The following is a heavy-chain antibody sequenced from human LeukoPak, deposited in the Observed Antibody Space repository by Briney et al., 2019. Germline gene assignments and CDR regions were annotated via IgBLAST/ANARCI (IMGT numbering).Heavy chain of an antibody. J-gene: IGHJ4*02. CDR2: IYYSGST. V-gene: IGHV4-59*01. D-gene: IGHD5-18*01. CDR3: ARETKSGYSYGYFDY. CDR1: GGSISSYY. Sequence: SETLSLTCTVSGGSISSYYWSWLRQPPGKGLEWIGYIYYSGSTNYNPSLKSRVTISVDTSKNHFSLKLSSVTAADTAVYYCARETKSGYSYGYFDYWGQGTLVTVSS.